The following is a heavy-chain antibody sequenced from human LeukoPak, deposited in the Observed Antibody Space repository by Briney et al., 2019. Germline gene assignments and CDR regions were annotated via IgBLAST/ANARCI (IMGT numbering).Heavy chain of an antibody. CDR1: GFSFDDYA. CDR3: AKDNQWLVQNYFYYYMDV. V-gene: IGHV3-43*02. J-gene: IGHJ6*03. D-gene: IGHD6-19*01. Sequence: PGGSLRLSCAASGFSFDDYAMHWVRQAPGEGLEWVSLISGDGGSTYYADSVKGRFTISRDNSKNSLYLQMNSLRTEDTALYYCAKDNQWLVQNYFYYYMDVWGKGTTVTVSS. CDR2: ISGDGGST.